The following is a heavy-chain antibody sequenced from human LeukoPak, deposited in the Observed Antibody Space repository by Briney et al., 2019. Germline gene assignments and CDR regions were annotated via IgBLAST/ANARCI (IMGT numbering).Heavy chain of an antibody. CDR3: ARDPLTGSYGVNWLDP. J-gene: IGHJ5*02. CDR1: GFTFSSFT. Sequence: GGSLRLSCAASGFTFSSFTMNWARQAPGKGLEWVSYISSSSSYIYYTDSVKGRFTISRDNAKNSLYLQMNSLRAEDTAVYYCARDPLTGSYGVNWLDPWGQGTLVTVSS. D-gene: IGHD1-26*01. CDR2: ISSSSSYI. V-gene: IGHV3-21*01.